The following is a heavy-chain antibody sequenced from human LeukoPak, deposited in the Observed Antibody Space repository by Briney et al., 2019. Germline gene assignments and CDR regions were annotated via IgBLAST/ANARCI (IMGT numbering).Heavy chain of an antibody. CDR2: IYPGHSDT. CDR3: ARHPPRYDGNSEADY. CDR1: GYSFTSYW. J-gene: IGHJ4*02. V-gene: IGHV5-51*01. D-gene: IGHD4-23*01. Sequence: PGESLKISCKGSGYSFTSYWIGCVRQMPVKCLEWMGIIYPGHSDTRYSPSFEGKVTISADKSISTAYLQWSSLKASDTAMYYCARHPPRYDGNSEADYWGQGTLVTVSS.